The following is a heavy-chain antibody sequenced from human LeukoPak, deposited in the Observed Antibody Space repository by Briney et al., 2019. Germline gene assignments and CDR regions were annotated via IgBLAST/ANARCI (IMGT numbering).Heavy chain of an antibody. Sequence: PSETLSLTCAVSGVSISSSNWWSWVRQPPGKGLEWIGEIYHSGSTNYNPSLKSRVTISVDKSKNQFSLKLSSVTAADTAVYYCARKSMDYYGSGDFDYWGQGTLVTVSS. V-gene: IGHV4-4*02. CDR2: IYHSGST. CDR3: ARKSMDYYGSGDFDY. D-gene: IGHD3-10*01. CDR1: GVSISSSNW. J-gene: IGHJ4*02.